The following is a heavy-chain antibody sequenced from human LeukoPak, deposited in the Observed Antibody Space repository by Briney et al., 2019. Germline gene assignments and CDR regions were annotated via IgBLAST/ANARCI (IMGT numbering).Heavy chain of an antibody. CDR2: IYYSGST. CDR1: GGSISSYY. J-gene: IGHJ6*03. V-gene: IGHV4-59*01. D-gene: IGHD3-16*01. CDR3: ASYAGDFPPHYYYYYMDV. Sequence: SETLSLTCTVSGGSISSYYWSWIRQPPGKGLEWIGYIYYSGSTNYNPSLKSRVTISVDTSKNQFSLKLSSVTAADTAVYYCASYAGDFPPHYYYYYMDVWGKGTTVTVSS.